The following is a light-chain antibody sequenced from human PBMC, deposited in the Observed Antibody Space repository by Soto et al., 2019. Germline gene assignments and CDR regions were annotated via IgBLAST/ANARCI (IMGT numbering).Light chain of an antibody. CDR1: SSDVGGYNY. J-gene: IGLJ2*01. CDR3: SSYTSSSTRVV. CDR2: DVS. V-gene: IGLV2-14*01. Sequence: QSVLTQPASVSGSPGQSITISCTGTSSDVGGYNYVSWYQQHPGKAPKLMIYDVSNRPSGVSNRFSGSKSGNTASLTMSGRQAEDEADYYYSSYTSSSTRVVFGGGTKLTVL.